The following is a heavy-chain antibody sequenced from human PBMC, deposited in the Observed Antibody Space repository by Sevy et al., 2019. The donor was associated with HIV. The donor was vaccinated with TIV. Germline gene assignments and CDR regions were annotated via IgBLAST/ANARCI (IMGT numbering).Heavy chain of an antibody. D-gene: IGHD2-21*02. CDR1: GFTFSNYG. CDR2: ISGSGYST. CDR3: AKHIAYCGGDCYPPLYYFDY. J-gene: IGHJ4*02. V-gene: IGHV3-23*01. Sequence: GGSLRLSCAASGFTFSNYGMSWVRQAPGKGLEWVSAISGSGYSTYYADSVKGRFTSSREKSKNTLYLQINSLRAGDTAVYYCAKHIAYCGGDCYPPLYYFDYWGQGTLVTVSS.